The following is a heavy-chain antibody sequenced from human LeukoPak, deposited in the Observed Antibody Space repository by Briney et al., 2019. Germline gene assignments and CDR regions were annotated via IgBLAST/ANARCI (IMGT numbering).Heavy chain of an antibody. D-gene: IGHD6-13*01. CDR1: GFTFSDSF. Sequence: PGGSLRLSCAASGFTFSDSFMSWVRQAPGEGLEWVGRSRNKADSYAAEYAASVRGRFTISRDESKNSLYLQISSLETEDAAVYYCATSSWYRLAYCGQGSLVTVSS. J-gene: IGHJ4*02. CDR2: SRNKADSYAA. CDR3: ATSSWYRLAY. V-gene: IGHV3-72*01.